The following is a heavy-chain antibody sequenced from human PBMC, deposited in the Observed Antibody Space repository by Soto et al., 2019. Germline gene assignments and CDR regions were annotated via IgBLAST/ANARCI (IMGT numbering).Heavy chain of an antibody. CDR2: ISGSGGST. CDR3: AKSSSSWGWFDP. V-gene: IGHV3-23*01. J-gene: IGHJ5*02. CDR1: GGTFSSYA. Sequence: ASVKVSCKASGGTFSSYAMSWVRQAPGKGLEWVSAISGSGGSTYYADSVKGRFTISRDNSKNTLYLQMNSLRAEDTAVYYCAKSSSSWGWFDPWGQGTLVTVSS. D-gene: IGHD6-13*01.